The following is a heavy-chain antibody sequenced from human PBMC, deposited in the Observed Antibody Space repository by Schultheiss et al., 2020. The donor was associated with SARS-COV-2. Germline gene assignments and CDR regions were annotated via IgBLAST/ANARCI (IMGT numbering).Heavy chain of an antibody. CDR1: GGSISSSSYY. CDR3: ARGEVAGWFDP. CDR2: IYYSGST. Sequence: SQTLSLTCTVSGGSISSSSYYWGWIRQPPGKGLEWIGSIYYSGSTNYNPSLKSRVTISVDTSKNQFSLKLSSVTAADTAVYYCARGEVAGWFDPWGQGTLVTVSS. V-gene: IGHV4-39*07. J-gene: IGHJ5*02. D-gene: IGHD1-14*01.